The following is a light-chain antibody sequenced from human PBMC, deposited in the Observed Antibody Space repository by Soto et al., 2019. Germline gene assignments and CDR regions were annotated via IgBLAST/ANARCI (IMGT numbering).Light chain of an antibody. Sequence: ELVLTPSPDTLSLSPCARATLSCRAVQSVRSRSLAWYHHNPGQAPRLLMYCASSRATGSPDRFSGSGAGTDFTLTISRLEPEDFAVFYCQQYNNWPPITFGRGTRLEIK. CDR3: QQYNNWPPIT. CDR2: CAS. J-gene: IGKJ5*01. CDR1: QSVRSRS. V-gene: IGKV3-20*01.